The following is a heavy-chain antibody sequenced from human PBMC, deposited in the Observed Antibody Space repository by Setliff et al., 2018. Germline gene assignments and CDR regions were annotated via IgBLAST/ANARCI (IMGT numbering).Heavy chain of an antibody. J-gene: IGHJ4*02. CDR3: ARDVTGAYNGRLEY. Sequence: GASVKVACKTSGDNFVSYYVHWVRQAPGQGLEWMGLIKPGIDTATYAQKFQGRVTMTRDTSAKIVFMELNGLRSDDTAVYYCARDVTGAYNGRLEYWGLGTLVTVSS. CDR1: GDNFVSYY. CDR2: IKPGIDTA. V-gene: IGHV1-46*01. D-gene: IGHD1-1*01.